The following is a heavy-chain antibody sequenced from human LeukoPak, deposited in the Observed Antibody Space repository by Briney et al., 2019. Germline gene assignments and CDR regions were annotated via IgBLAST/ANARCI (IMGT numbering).Heavy chain of an antibody. Sequence: PSETLSLTCAVSGYSISSGYYWGWIRQPLGKGLEWIGSIYHSGSTYYNPSLKSRVTISVDTSKNQFSLKLSSVTAADTAVYYCAGKPGGGSSWYGINNWFDPWGQGTLVTVSS. V-gene: IGHV4-38-2*01. D-gene: IGHD6-13*01. CDR1: GYSISSGYY. CDR2: IYHSGST. CDR3: AGKPGGGSSWYGINNWFDP. J-gene: IGHJ5*02.